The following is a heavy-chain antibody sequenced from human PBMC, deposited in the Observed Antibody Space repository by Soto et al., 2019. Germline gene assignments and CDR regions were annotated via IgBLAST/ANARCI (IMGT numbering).Heavy chain of an antibody. D-gene: IGHD2-15*01. V-gene: IGHV4-34*01. J-gene: IGHJ4*02. CDR2: INHSGST. Sequence: SETLSLTCAVYGGSFSGYYWSWIRQPPGKGLEWIGEINHSGSTNYNPSLKSRVTISVDTSKNQFSLKLSSVTAADTAVYYCARVLGCSGGSCYSAFRLFDYWGQGTLVTVSS. CDR3: ARVLGCSGGSCYSAFRLFDY. CDR1: GGSFSGYY.